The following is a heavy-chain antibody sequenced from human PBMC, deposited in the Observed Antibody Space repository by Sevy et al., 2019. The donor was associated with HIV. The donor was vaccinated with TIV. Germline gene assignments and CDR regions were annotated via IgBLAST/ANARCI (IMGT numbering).Heavy chain of an antibody. Sequence: GGSLRLSCAASGFTFSDYSMHWVRQAPGKGLEWVATISYDGSNKHYADSVKGRFTLCRDNSKNSFFLQMNSLRAEDTAVYYCALERLSSNVAEYFQNWGQGTLVTVSS. V-gene: IGHV3-30-3*01. CDR1: GFTFSDYS. CDR3: ALERLSSNVAEYFQN. J-gene: IGHJ1*01. CDR2: ISYDGSNK. D-gene: IGHD1-1*01.